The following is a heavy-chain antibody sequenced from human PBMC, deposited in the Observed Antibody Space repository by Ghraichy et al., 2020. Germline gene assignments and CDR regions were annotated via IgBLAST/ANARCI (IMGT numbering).Heavy chain of an antibody. V-gene: IGHV4-34*01. CDR3: ARLGPARDFWSGKRIYYYYYMDV. Sequence: SETLSLTCAVYGGSFSGYYWSWIRQPPGKGLEWIGEINHSGSTNYNPSLKSRVTISVDTSKNQFSLKLSSVTAADTAVYYCARLGPARDFWSGKRIYYYYYMDVWGKGTTVTVSS. D-gene: IGHD3-3*01. CDR1: GGSFSGYY. CDR2: INHSGST. J-gene: IGHJ6*03.